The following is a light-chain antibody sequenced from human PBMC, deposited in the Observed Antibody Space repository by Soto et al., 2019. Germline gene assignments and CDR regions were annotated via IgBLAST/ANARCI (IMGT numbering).Light chain of an antibody. V-gene: IGKV1-9*01. CDR1: PAIASF. CDR2: GAS. J-gene: IGKJ1*01. Sequence: IQLTQSPSSLSASVGDRVTITCRASPAIASFLAWYQQKPGTAPKLLIYGASTLQSGVPSRFSGSRSGTDFTLTISCLQSEDFATYYCQQYYSYPRTFGQGTKVEIK. CDR3: QQYYSYPRT.